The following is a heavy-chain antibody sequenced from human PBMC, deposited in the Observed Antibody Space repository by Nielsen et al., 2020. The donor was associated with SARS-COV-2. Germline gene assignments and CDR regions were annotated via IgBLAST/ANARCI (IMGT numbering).Heavy chain of an antibody. D-gene: IGHD6-13*01. J-gene: IGHJ4*02. CDR3: AKFIAAAGNPLFDY. Sequence: GESLKISCAASGLTFSSYAMSWVRQAPGKGLEWVSAISGSGGSTYYADSVKGRFTISRDNSKNTLYLQMNSLRAEDTAVYYCAKFIAAAGNPLFDYWGQGTLVTVSS. CDR2: ISGSGGST. V-gene: IGHV3-23*01. CDR1: GLTFSSYA.